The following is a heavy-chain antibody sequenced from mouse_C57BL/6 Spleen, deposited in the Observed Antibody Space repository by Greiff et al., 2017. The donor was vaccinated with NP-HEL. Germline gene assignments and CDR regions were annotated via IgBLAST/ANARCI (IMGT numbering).Heavy chain of an antibody. CDR2: ITPGHGGT. V-gene: IGHV1-53*01. D-gene: IGHD3-2*02. CDR1: GYTFTTSW. J-gene: IGHJ2*01. Sequence: QVQLQQPGTELVKPWASVTLSCKASGYTFTTSWMHWVQHRPGQGLEWIGNITPGHGGTNYNEKFKSKATLTVDKSSSTAYMQLSSLTSEDSAVYYCARSPRSSGPDYWGQGTTLTVSS. CDR3: ARSPRSSGPDY.